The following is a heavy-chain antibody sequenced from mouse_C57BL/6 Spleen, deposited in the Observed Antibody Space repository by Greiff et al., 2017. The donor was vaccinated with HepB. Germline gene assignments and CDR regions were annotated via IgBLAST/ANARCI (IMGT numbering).Heavy chain of an antibody. D-gene: IGHD1-1*01. CDR1: GYTFTSYW. J-gene: IGHJ2*01. CDR3: AHYYGSRDY. V-gene: IGHV1-50*01. CDR2: IDPTDSNT. Sequence: KQSCKASGYTFTSYWMQWVKQRPGKGLEWIGEIDPTDSNTNYNQKFKGKATLTVDTSSSTAYMPLGSLTSEDSAVYYCAHYYGSRDYWGQGTTLTVSS.